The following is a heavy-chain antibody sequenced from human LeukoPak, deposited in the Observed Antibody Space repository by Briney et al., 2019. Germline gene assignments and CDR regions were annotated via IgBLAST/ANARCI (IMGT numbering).Heavy chain of an antibody. CDR1: GYTFTSYD. CDR2: MNPNSGNT. J-gene: IGHJ5*02. Sequence: ASVKVSCKASGYTFTSYDFNWVRQATGQGLEWMGWMNPNSGNTGYAQKFQGRVTMTRNTSISTAYMEVSSLRSEDTAVYYCARGYVGATEYWFDPWGQGTLVTVSS. V-gene: IGHV1-8*01. D-gene: IGHD1-26*01. CDR3: ARGYVGATEYWFDP.